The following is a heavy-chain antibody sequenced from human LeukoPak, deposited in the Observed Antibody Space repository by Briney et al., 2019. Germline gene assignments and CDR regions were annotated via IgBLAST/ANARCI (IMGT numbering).Heavy chain of an antibody. CDR3: AKARYSGGSSMIRGVKFFPVGYQYMDV. Sequence: ASVKVSCKVSGYTLTELSMHWVRQAPGKGLEWMGGFDREDDETIYAQKFQGRITMTEDTSTETAYMELSSLRSEDTAVYYCAKARYSGGSSMIRGVKFFPVGYQYMDVWGKGTTVTVSS. J-gene: IGHJ6*03. CDR1: GYTLTELS. V-gene: IGHV1-24*01. CDR2: FDREDDET. D-gene: IGHD3-10*01.